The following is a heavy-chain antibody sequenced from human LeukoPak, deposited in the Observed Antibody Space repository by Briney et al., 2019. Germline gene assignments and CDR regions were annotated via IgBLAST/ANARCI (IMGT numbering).Heavy chain of an antibody. V-gene: IGHV4-61*02. CDR2: IYTSGST. CDR3: ARYSAGGYSYGDAFDI. J-gene: IGHJ3*02. Sequence: KTSETLSLTCTVSGGSISSGTYYWSWIRQPAGKGLEWIGRIYTSGSTNYNPSLKSRVTISVDMSKNQFSLKLGSVTAADTAVYYCARYSAGGYSYGDAFDIWGQGTMVTVSS. CDR1: GGSISSGTYY. D-gene: IGHD5-18*01.